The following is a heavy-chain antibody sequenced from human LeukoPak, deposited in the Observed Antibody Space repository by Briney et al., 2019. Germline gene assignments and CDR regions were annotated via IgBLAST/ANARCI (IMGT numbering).Heavy chain of an antibody. D-gene: IGHD6-19*01. J-gene: IGHJ4*02. Sequence: QPSETLSLTCTVSGYSISSGYYWGWIRQPPGKGLEWIGSIYHSGSTYYNPSLKSRVTISVDTSKNQFSLKLSSVTAADTAVCYCAIHSGIAVAGRGWFDYWGQGTLVTVSS. CDR2: IYHSGST. CDR1: GYSISSGYY. CDR3: AIHSGIAVAGRGWFDY. V-gene: IGHV4-38-2*02.